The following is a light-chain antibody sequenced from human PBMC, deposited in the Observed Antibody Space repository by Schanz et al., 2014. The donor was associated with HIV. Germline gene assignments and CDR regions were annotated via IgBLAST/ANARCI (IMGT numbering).Light chain of an antibody. CDR2: EAS. V-gene: IGKV1-5*03. CDR3: LHYNDFTST. CDR1: QSISEW. Sequence: DIQLTQSPSFLSASVGDRITITCRARQSISEWLAWYQQKPGQAPNLLISEASTLESGVPSRFSGTGSGTEFTLTISSLHPDDFATYFCLHYNDFTSTFGQGTKLEIK. J-gene: IGKJ2*01.